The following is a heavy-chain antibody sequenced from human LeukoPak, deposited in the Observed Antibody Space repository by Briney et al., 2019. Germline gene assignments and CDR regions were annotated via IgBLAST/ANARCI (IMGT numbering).Heavy chain of an antibody. V-gene: IGHV3-11*06. J-gene: IGHJ4*02. CDR1: GGSFSGYY. D-gene: IGHD3-10*01. CDR3: ARDRSPGNFDY. Sequence: LSLTCAVYGGSFSGYYWSWIRQPPGKGLEWVSSISSSSTYINYADSVKGRFTISRDNAKNSLYLQMNSLRAEDTAVYYCARDRSPGNFDYWGQGTLVTVSS. CDR2: ISSSSTYI.